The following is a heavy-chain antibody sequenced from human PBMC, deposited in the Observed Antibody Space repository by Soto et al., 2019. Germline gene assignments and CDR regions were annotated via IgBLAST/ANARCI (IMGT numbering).Heavy chain of an antibody. CDR3: VRDYDYDTSRYDAFDI. CDR2: IYSSGST. CDR1: GGSISSGDYY. V-gene: IGHV4-31*03. Sequence: QVQLQESGPGLVKPSQTLSLTCTVSGGSISSGDYYWSWIRHHPGKGLEWIGYIYSSGSTYYNPSLRSRVTISADTSKNQFSLRLSSVTAADTAVYYCVRDYDYDTSRYDAFDIWGQGTMVTVSS. D-gene: IGHD3-22*01. J-gene: IGHJ3*02.